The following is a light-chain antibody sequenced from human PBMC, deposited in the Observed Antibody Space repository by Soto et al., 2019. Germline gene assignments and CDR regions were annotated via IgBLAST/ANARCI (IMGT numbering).Light chain of an antibody. CDR2: AAS. V-gene: IGKV1-39*01. J-gene: IGKJ1*01. Sequence: DIQMTQSPSSLSASVGDRVTVTCRASQSISRLLNWYQQKPGKAPNLLIYAASTLQSGVPSRFSGSGSGTDFTLTISSLQPEDFATYYCQQSYSMFRTFGQGTKVDIK. CDR3: QQSYSMFRT. CDR1: QSISRL.